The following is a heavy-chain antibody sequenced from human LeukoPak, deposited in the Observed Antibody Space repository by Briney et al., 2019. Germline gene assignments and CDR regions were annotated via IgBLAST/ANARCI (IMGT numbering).Heavy chain of an antibody. CDR3: ATGEVVWDAFDI. CDR2: IIPIFGTA. CDR1: GGTFSSYA. Sequence: ASVKVSCKASGGTFSSYAISWVRQAPGQGLEWMGGIIPIFGTANYAQEFQGRVTMTEDTSTDTAYMELSSLRSEDTAVYYCATGEVVWDAFDIWGQGTMVTVSS. J-gene: IGHJ3*02. D-gene: IGHD3-22*01. V-gene: IGHV1-69*06.